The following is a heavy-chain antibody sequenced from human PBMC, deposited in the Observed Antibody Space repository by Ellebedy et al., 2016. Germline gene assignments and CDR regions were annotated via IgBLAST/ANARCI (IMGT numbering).Heavy chain of an antibody. CDR2: IWDDGSQK. CDR1: GFTFSSHA. CDR3: AKTKQLWSGFDF. D-gene: IGHD5-18*01. Sequence: GGSLRLSCAASGFTFSSHAMHWVRQAPGKGLEWVAVIWDDGSQKYFADSVKGRFSVSRDNSKNTLFLQMNGLRAEDTAVYYCAKTKQLWSGFDFWGQGTLVTVSS. V-gene: IGHV3-33*06. J-gene: IGHJ4*02.